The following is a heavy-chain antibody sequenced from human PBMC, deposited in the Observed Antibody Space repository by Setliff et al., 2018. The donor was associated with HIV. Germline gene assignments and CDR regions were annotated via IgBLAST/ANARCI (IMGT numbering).Heavy chain of an antibody. Sequence: PSETLSLTCTVSGGSISHYYWTWIRQPPGKGLEWIGYIYYSGSTNYNPSLKSRATISVDASKNQFSLKLTSVTAADTAIYYCARGAPYCNHGICHLFDYWGHGNLGTVSS. V-gene: IGHV4-59*08. CDR1: GGSISHYY. J-gene: IGHJ4*01. D-gene: IGHD2-8*01. CDR3: ARGAPYCNHGICHLFDY. CDR2: IYYSGST.